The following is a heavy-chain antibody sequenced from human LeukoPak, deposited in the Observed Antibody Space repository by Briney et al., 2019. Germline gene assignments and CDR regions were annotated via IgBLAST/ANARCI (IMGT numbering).Heavy chain of an antibody. J-gene: IGHJ4*02. CDR3: ARGHKRGGILPFGY. Sequence: ASVKVSCKASGYTFTSYDINWVRQATGQGLEWMGWMNPNSGNTGYAQKFQGRVTMTRNTSISTAYMELSSLRSEDTAVYYCARGHKRGGILPFGYWGQGTLVTVSS. D-gene: IGHD3-16*01. CDR2: MNPNSGNT. CDR1: GYTFTSYD. V-gene: IGHV1-8*01.